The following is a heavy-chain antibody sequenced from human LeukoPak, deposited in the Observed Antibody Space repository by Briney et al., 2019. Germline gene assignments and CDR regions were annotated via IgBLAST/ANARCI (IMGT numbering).Heavy chain of an antibody. J-gene: IGHJ4*02. V-gene: IGHV4-61*02. CDR1: GGSISSGSYY. CDR2: IYTSGST. Sequence: SQTLSLTCTVSGGSISSGSYYWSWIRQPAGKGLEWIGRIYTSGSTNYNPSLKGRVTISVDTSKNQFSLKLSSVTAADTAVYYCARDHWFGDFDYWGQGTLVTVSS. CDR3: ARDHWFGDFDY. D-gene: IGHD3-10*01.